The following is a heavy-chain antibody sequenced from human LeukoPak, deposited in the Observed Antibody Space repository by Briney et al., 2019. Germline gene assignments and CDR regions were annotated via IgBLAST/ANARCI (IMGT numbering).Heavy chain of an antibody. CDR1: GFTFSSYS. CDR2: ISSSSSTI. J-gene: IGHJ3*02. V-gene: IGHV3-48*01. Sequence: GGSLRLSCAASGFTFSSYSMNWVRQAPGKGLEWVSYISSSSSTIYYADSVKGRFTISRDNAKNSLYLQMNSLGAEDTAVYYCARVRIAVAGLDAFDIRGQGTMVTVSS. CDR3: ARVRIAVAGLDAFDI. D-gene: IGHD6-19*01.